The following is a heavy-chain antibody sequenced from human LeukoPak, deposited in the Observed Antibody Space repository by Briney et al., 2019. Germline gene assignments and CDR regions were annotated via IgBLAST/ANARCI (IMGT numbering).Heavy chain of an antibody. CDR1: GGSISSSY. Sequence: SETLSLTCTVSGGSISSSYWSWIRQPPGKGLEWIGYIYNSGSTNYNPSLESRITISVDTSKNQFSLKLSSVTAADTAAYFCARFGRLSGYYDAFDIWGPGTVVTVSS. J-gene: IGHJ3*02. CDR3: ARFGRLSGYYDAFDI. CDR2: IYNSGST. D-gene: IGHD3-3*01. V-gene: IGHV4-59*01.